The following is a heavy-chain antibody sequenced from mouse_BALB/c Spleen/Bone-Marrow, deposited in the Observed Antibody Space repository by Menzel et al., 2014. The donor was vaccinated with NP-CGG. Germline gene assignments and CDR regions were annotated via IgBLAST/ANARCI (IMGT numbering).Heavy chain of an antibody. V-gene: IGHV1-39*01. J-gene: IGHJ3*01. Sequence: EVQLQQSGPVLEKPGASVKISCQASGYSFTGYNINWVKQSNGKSLEWLGNIDPYYGGTSYNQKFKAKATLTVDRSSSTAYMQLKSLTSEDSAVYYCARRGSSGYWFAYWGQGTLVTVSA. CDR1: GYSFTGYN. CDR2: IDPYYGGT. D-gene: IGHD3-1*01. CDR3: ARRGSSGYWFAY.